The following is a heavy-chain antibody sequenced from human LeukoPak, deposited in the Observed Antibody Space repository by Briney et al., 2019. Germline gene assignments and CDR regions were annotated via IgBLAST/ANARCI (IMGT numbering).Heavy chain of an antibody. V-gene: IGHV3-23*01. CDR2: ISGSGGST. CDR1: GFTFSSYA. Sequence: PGGSLRLSCAASGFTFSSYAMSWVRQAPGKGLEWVSAISGSGGSTYYADSVKGRFTISRDNSKNTLYLQMNSLRAEDTAVYYCATVAGDFWSGYYDYWGQGTLVTVSS. CDR3: ATVAGDFWSGYYDY. J-gene: IGHJ4*02. D-gene: IGHD3-3*01.